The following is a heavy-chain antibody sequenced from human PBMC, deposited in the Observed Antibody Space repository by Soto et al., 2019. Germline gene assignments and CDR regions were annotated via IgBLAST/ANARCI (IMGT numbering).Heavy chain of an antibody. CDR2: IDWDDDK. J-gene: IGHJ6*02. V-gene: IGHV2-70*11. Sequence: SGPTLVNPTQTLTLTCTFSGFSLSTSGMCVSRIRQPPGKALEWLARIDWDDDKYYSTSLKTRLTISKDTSKNQVVLTMTNMDPVDTATYYCARIGGPTATLYYYGMDVWGQGTTVTVSS. CDR3: ARIGGPTATLYYYGMDV. D-gene: IGHD3-16*01. CDR1: GFSLSTSGMC.